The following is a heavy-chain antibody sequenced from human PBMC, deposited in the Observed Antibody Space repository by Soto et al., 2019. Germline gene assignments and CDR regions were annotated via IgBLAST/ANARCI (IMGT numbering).Heavy chain of an antibody. CDR1: GYTFTGYY. V-gene: IGHV1-2*02. J-gene: IGHJ6*02. CDR2: INPNSGGT. CDR3: ASSGGSEQLVRGGPYYYGMDV. Sequence: GASVKVSCKASGYTFTGYYMHWVRQAPGQGLEWMGWINPNSGGTNYAQKFQGRVTMTRDTSISTAYMELSRLRSDDTAVYYCASSGGSEQLVRGGPYYYGMDVWGQGTTVTVSS. D-gene: IGHD6-6*01.